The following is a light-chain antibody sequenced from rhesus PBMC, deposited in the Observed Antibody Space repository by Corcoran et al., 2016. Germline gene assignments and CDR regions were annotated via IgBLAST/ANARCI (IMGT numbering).Light chain of an antibody. Sequence: ETVVTQSPATLSLSPGERATLSCRASQSVGSNLAWYQQKPGQAPKLLIYDASSRATGIPDRFSGSGSGTGFTLTFSSLKTEDVGVYYCQQYINWRTFGQGTKVEIK. CDR3: QQYINWRT. J-gene: IGKJ1*01. CDR2: DAS. CDR1: QSVGSN. V-gene: IGKV3-42*02.